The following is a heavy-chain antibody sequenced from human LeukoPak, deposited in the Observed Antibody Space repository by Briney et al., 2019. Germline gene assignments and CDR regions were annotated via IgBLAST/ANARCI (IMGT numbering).Heavy chain of an antibody. CDR2: INSDASDT. V-gene: IGHV3-74*01. Sequence: PGGSLRLSCAASGFTFSRHWMHWVHQAPGKGLVWISRINSDASDTNYADFVKGRFTISRDNAKNTVYLQINSLRDEDTAVYYCASEGPASVGATTYYYYGMDVWGQGTTVTVSS. CDR3: ASEGPASVGATTYYYYGMDV. D-gene: IGHD1-26*01. CDR1: GFTFSRHW. J-gene: IGHJ6*02.